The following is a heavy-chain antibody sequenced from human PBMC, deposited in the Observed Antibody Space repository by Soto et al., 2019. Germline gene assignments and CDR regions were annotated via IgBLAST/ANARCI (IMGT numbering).Heavy chain of an antibody. V-gene: IGHV3-9*01. J-gene: IGHJ4*02. D-gene: IGHD3-16*01. Sequence: EVQLVESGGGLVQPGRSLRLSCAASGFTFDDYAMHWVRQAPGKGLEWVSGISWNSGSIGYADSVKGRFTISRDNAKNALYLQMNSLRAEDTALYYCAKGGYEFDYWGQGTLVTVSS. CDR1: GFTFDDYA. CDR2: ISWNSGSI. CDR3: AKGGYEFDY.